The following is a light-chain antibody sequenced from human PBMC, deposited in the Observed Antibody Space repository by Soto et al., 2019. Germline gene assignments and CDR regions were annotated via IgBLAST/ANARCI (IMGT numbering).Light chain of an antibody. CDR3: QQYGSSPLFA. CDR1: QSVSSNY. CDR2: GAS. Sequence: EIVLTQSPGTLSLSPGERATLSCRASQSVSSNYLAWYQQKPGQAPRLLIYGASSRATGIPDRFSGSGSGTDFTLTISSLEPEDFAVYYCQQYGSSPLFAFGPGTEV. J-gene: IGKJ3*01. V-gene: IGKV3-20*01.